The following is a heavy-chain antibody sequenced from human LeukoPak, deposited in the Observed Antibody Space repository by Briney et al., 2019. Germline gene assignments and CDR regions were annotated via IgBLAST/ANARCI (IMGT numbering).Heavy chain of an antibody. CDR2: IRSKAYGGTT. V-gene: IGHV3-49*04. D-gene: IGHD6-13*01. J-gene: IGHJ4*02. Sequence: GGSLRLSCAASGFTFRSYGMHWVRQAPGKGLEWVGFIRSKAYGGTTEYAASVKGRFTISRDDSKSIAYLQMNSLKTEDTAVYYCTSASMAAAGKFDYWGQGTLVTVSS. CDR1: GFTFRSYG. CDR3: TSASMAAAGKFDY.